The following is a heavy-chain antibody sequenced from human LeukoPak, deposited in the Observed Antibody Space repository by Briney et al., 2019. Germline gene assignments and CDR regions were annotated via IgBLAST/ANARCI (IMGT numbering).Heavy chain of an antibody. CDR2: ISSSGSTI. CDR1: GFTFSSYE. J-gene: IGHJ4*02. V-gene: IGHV3-48*03. D-gene: IGHD4-23*01. Sequence: GGSLRLSCAASGFTFSSYEMNWVRQAPGKGLEWVSYISSSGSTIYYADSVKGRFTISRDDAKNSLYLQMNSLRAEDTAVYYCAKYGGFSARYFDYWGQGTLVTVSS. CDR3: AKYGGFSARYFDY.